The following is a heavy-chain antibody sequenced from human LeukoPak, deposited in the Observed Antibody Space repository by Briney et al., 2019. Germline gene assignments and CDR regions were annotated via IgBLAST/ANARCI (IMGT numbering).Heavy chain of an antibody. CDR2: ISGSGGST. CDR3: AKDWGADYGDYGIQPDSYSDY. D-gene: IGHD4-17*01. Sequence: PGGSLRLSCAASGFTFSSYAMSWVRQAPGKGLEWVSAISGSGGSTYYADSVKGRFTISRDNSKNTLYLQMNSLRAEDTAVYYCAKDWGADYGDYGIQPDSYSDYWGQGTLVTVSS. CDR1: GFTFSSYA. V-gene: IGHV3-23*01. J-gene: IGHJ4*02.